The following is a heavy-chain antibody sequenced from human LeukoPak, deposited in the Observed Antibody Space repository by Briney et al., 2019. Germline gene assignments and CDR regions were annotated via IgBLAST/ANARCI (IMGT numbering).Heavy chain of an antibody. Sequence: SQTLSLTCTVSGGSISSGGYYWSWIRQPPGKGLEWIGYIYHSGSTYYNPSLKSRVTISVDTSKNQFSLKLSSVTAADTAVYYCARHIVVVPAAKRPPSAFDIWGQGTMVTVSS. D-gene: IGHD2-2*01. CDR1: GGSISSGGYY. CDR3: ARHIVVVPAAKRPPSAFDI. V-gene: IGHV4-30-2*01. J-gene: IGHJ3*02. CDR2: IYHSGST.